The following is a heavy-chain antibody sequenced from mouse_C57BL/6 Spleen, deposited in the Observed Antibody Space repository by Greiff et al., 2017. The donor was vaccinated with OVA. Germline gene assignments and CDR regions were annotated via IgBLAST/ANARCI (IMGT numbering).Heavy chain of an antibody. CDR3: ARSRGGNYYFDY. D-gene: IGHD2-1*01. CDR1: GFTFSDYG. CDR2: ISSGSSTI. V-gene: IGHV5-17*01. J-gene: IGHJ2*01. Sequence: EVKLMESGGGLVKPGGSLKLSCAASGFTFSDYGMHWVRQAPEKGLEWVAYISSGSSTIYYADTVKGRFTISRDNAKNTLFLQMTSLRSEDTAMYYCARSRGGNYYFDYWGQGTTLTVSS.